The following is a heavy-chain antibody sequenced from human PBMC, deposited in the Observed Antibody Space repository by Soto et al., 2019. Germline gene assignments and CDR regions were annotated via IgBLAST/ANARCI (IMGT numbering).Heavy chain of an antibody. Sequence: EVQLVESGGGRVQPGGSLRLSCVASGFTFSSHAMIWVRQAPGKGLKWISYITSTSSTKSYADSVKGRFTISRDNGKNSLSLQINSLRDEDTAVYYCARRITMVRGPHYYYAMDVWGQGTTVTVSS. CDR1: GFTFSSHA. D-gene: IGHD3-10*01. J-gene: IGHJ6*02. CDR3: ARRITMVRGPHYYYAMDV. CDR2: ITSTSSTK. V-gene: IGHV3-48*02.